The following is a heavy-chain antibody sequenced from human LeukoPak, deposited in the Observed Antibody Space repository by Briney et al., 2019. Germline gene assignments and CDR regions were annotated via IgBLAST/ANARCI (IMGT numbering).Heavy chain of an antibody. D-gene: IGHD6-19*01. CDR1: GFTFSSYG. J-gene: IGHJ1*01. Sequence: PGGSLRLSCAASGFTFSSYGMHWVRQAPGKGLEWVAVIWYDGSNKYYADSVKGRFTISRDNSKNALYLQMNSLRAEDTAVYYCARDGQQWLVGEYFQHWGQGTLVTVSS. CDR3: ARDGQQWLVGEYFQH. CDR2: IWYDGSNK. V-gene: IGHV3-33*01.